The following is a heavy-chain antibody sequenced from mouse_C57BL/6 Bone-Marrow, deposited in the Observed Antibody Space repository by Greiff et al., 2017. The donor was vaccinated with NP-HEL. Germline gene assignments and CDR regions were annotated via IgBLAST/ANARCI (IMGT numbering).Heavy chain of an antibody. J-gene: IGHJ3*01. Sequence: EVKVVESGGGLVKPGGSLKLSCAASGFTFSSYAMSWVRQTPDKRLEWVATISDGGSYTYYPDNVKGRFTISRDNAKNNLYLQMSHLKSEDTAMDYCARAYDYDGWFAYWGQGTLVTVSA. CDR3: ARAYDYDGWFAY. D-gene: IGHD2-4*01. CDR1: GFTFSSYA. CDR2: ISDGGSYT. V-gene: IGHV5-4*03.